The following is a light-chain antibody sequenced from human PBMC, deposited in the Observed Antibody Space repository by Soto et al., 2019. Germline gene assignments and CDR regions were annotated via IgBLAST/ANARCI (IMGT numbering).Light chain of an antibody. CDR2: AAS. CDR1: QGIRND. CDR3: LQDYNYPYT. Sequence: AIQMTQSPSSLSASVGDTVTITCRASQGIRNDLGWYQQKPGQAPKLLIYAASSLQSGVPARFSGSGSGTDFTRTISILQPEDFATYYCLQDYNYPYTFGQGTKLEIK. V-gene: IGKV1-6*01. J-gene: IGKJ2*01.